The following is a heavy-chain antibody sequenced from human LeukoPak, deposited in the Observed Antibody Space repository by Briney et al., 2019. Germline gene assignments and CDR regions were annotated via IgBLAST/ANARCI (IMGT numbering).Heavy chain of an antibody. V-gene: IGHV4-39*07. J-gene: IGHJ4*02. CDR1: GGSISSSSYY. D-gene: IGHD7-27*01. CDR3: ARDKEETGVDY. CDR2: IYYSGST. Sequence: SETLSLTCTVSGGSISSSSYYWGWIRQPPGKGLEWIGSIYYSGSTYYNPSLKSRVTISVDTSKNQFSLKLSSVTAADTAVYYCARDKEETGVDYWGQGTLVTVSS.